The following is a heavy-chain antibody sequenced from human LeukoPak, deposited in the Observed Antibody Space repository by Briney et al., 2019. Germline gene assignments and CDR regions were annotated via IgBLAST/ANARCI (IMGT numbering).Heavy chain of an antibody. V-gene: IGHV4-30-2*01. CDR3: ARGGGRTKGAFDI. D-gene: IGHD2-15*01. CDR2: IYHSGST. Sequence: PSQTLSLTCTVSGGSISSGGYYWSWIRQPPGKGLEWMGYIYHSGSTYYNPSLKSRVTISVDRSKNQFSLKLSSVTAADTAVYYCARGGGRTKGAFDIWGQGTMVTVSS. CDR1: GGSISSGGYY. J-gene: IGHJ3*02.